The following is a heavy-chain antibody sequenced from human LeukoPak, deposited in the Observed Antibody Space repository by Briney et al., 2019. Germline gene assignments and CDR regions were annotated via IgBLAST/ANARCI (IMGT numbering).Heavy chain of an antibody. J-gene: IGHJ5*02. V-gene: IGHV1-8*01. Sequence: GASVKVSCKASGYTFTSYDINWVRQATGQGLEWMGWMNPNSGNTGYAQKFQGRVTMTRNTPISTAYMELSSLRSEDTAVYYCAAECGGDCYSGWFDPWGQGTLVTVSS. CDR1: GYTFTSYD. CDR2: MNPNSGNT. CDR3: AAECGGDCYSGWFDP. D-gene: IGHD2-21*02.